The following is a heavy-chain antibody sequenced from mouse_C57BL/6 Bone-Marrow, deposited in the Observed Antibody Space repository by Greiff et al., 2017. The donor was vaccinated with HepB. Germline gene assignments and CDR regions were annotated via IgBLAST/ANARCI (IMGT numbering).Heavy chain of an antibody. CDR1: GYTFTDYY. Sequence: VQLVESGPELVKPGASVKISCKASGYTFTDYYINWVKQRPGQGLEWIGWIYPGSGNTKYNEKFKGKATLTVDTSSSTAYMQLSSLTSEDPAVYFCAREYTTVVAPYAMDYWGQGTSVTVSS. J-gene: IGHJ4*01. CDR2: IYPGSGNT. V-gene: IGHV1-84*01. CDR3: AREYTTVVAPYAMDY. D-gene: IGHD1-1*01.